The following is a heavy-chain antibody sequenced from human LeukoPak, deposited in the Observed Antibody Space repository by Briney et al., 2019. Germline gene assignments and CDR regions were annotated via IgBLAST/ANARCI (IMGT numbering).Heavy chain of an antibody. CDR2: IYHSGST. V-gene: IGHV4-39*07. J-gene: IGHJ4*02. Sequence: PSETLSLTCTVFGGSISRRSYYWGWIRQPPGKGLEWIGTIYHSGSTYYNPSLKSRVTISVDTSKNQFSLNLTSVTAADTAVYYCARDGDRVGATKFDYWGQGTLVTVSS. CDR1: GGSISRRSYY. D-gene: IGHD1-26*01. CDR3: ARDGDRVGATKFDY.